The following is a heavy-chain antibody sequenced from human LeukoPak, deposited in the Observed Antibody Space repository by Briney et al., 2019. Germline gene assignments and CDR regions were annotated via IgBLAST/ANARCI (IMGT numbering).Heavy chain of an antibody. D-gene: IGHD3-22*01. Sequence: ASVKVSCKASGYTFTGYYMHWVRQAPGQGLEWMGIINPSGGSTSYAQKFQGRVTMTRDTSTSTVYMELSSLRSEDTAVYHCAINYDSSGYYYAFDIWGQGTMVTVSS. CDR3: AINYDSSGYYYAFDI. CDR1: GYTFTGYY. CDR2: INPSGGST. J-gene: IGHJ3*02. V-gene: IGHV1-46*01.